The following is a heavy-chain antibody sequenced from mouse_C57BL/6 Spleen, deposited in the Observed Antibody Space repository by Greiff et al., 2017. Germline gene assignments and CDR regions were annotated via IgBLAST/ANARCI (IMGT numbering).Heavy chain of an antibody. CDR3: TTSLTTVSSMDY. V-gene: IGHV14-4*01. Sequence: EVMLVESGAELVRPGASVKLSCTASGFNIKDDYMHWVKQRPEQGLEWIGWFDPENGDTEYASKFQGKATITADTSSNTAYLQLSSLTSEDTAVYYCTTSLTTVSSMDYWGQGTSVTVSS. D-gene: IGHD1-1*01. CDR2: FDPENGDT. J-gene: IGHJ4*01. CDR1: GFNIKDDY.